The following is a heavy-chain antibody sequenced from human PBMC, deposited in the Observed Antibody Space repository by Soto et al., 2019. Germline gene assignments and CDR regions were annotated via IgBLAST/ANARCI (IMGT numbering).Heavy chain of an antibody. CDR1: GFTFSTYS. V-gene: IGHV3-21*01. CDR2: ISSSSSYI. Sequence: EVQLVESGGGLVKPGGSLRLSCAASGFTFSTYSMNWVRQAPGKGLEWVSSISSSSSYIYYADSVKCRFTISRDNVQNSLSLQMNCLRAGDTAVDYSARERGGDLEAFDICGQGTMVTVSS. CDR3: ARERGGDLEAFDI. J-gene: IGHJ3*02. D-gene: IGHD3-16*01.